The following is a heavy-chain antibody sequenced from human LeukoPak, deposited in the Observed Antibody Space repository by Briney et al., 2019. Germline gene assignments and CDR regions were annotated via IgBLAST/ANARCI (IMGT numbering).Heavy chain of an antibody. CDR3: AKKRSSTWYDFDY. CDR2: IRYDGTNK. Sequence: QSGGSLRLSCAASGFTFSNYGMHWVRQAPGKGLEWVAFIRYDGTNKNYADSVRGRFTISRDNSKNTLYLHMNSLRAEDTAVYYCAKKRSSTWYDFDYWGQGTLVTVSS. V-gene: IGHV3-30*02. D-gene: IGHD6-13*01. CDR1: GFTFSNYG. J-gene: IGHJ4*02.